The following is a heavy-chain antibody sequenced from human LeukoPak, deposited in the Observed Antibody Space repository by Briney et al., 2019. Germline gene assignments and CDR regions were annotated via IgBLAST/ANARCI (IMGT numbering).Heavy chain of an antibody. J-gene: IGHJ4*02. V-gene: IGHV4-59*08. CDR1: GGAITGHY. D-gene: IGHD3-10*01. Sequence: PSETLSLTCNVSGGAITGHYWSWLRQSPEKGLEWIGFIYFNGMTKYSPSLESRVTISVDTSKNQFSLRLTSVTAADTAVHFCARQFPPYHSGSHYFDNWGQGMQVTVSS. CDR2: IYFNGMT. CDR3: ARQFPPYHSGSHYFDN.